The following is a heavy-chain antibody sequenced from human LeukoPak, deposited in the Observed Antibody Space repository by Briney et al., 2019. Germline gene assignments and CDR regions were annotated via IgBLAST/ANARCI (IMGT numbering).Heavy chain of an antibody. CDR3: AGSTATMVRGVDWFDP. D-gene: IGHD3-10*01. CDR1: GGSISSYY. CDR2: IYYSGST. Sequence: SPSETLSLTCTGSGGSISSYYWSWIRQPPGKGLEWIGYIYYSGSTNYNPSLKSRVTISVDTSKNQFSLKLSSVTAADTAVYYCAGSTATMVRGVDWFDPWGQGTLVTVSS. J-gene: IGHJ5*02. V-gene: IGHV4-59*01.